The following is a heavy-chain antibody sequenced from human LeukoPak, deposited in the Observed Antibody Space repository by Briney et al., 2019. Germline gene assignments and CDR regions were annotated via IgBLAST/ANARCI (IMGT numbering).Heavy chain of an antibody. J-gene: IGHJ4*02. D-gene: IGHD3-22*01. CDR2: ISGSGGST. V-gene: IGHV3-23*01. CDR3: AKEGPMIVVVTRTEFDY. CDR1: GFTFSSYA. Sequence: GGSLRLSCAASGFTFSSYAMSWVRQAPGKGLEWASAISGSGGSTYYADSVKGRFTISRDNSKNTLYLQMNSLRAEDTAVYYCAKEGPMIVVVTRTEFDYWGQGTLVTVSS.